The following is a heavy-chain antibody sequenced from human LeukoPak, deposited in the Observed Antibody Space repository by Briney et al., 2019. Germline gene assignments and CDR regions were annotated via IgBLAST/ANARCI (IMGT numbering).Heavy chain of an antibody. CDR3: ARARLYTYFDYYYGMDV. D-gene: IGHD5-18*01. CDR2: IIPILGIA. J-gene: IGHJ6*02. CDR1: GGTFSSYA. V-gene: IGHV1-69*04. Sequence: SVKVSCNASGGTFSSYAISWVRQAPGHGREWMGRIIPILGIANYAQKFQGRVTITADKSTSTAYMELSSLRSEDTAVYYCARARLYTYFDYYYGMDVWGQGTTVTVSS.